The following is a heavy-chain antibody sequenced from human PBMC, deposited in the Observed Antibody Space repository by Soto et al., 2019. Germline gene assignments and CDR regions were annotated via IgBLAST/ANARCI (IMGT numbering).Heavy chain of an antibody. Sequence: EVQLVESGGGLVQPGGSLRLSCAASGFSFTSYWMDWVRQAPGKGLEWVAMINEDGSGKYYVDSVKGRFTISRDNAKRSLYLEMDSLGAEDTAVYYCVTDYDAKGWGSYWGQGNLVTVSS. CDR1: GFSFTSYW. J-gene: IGHJ4*02. CDR3: VTDYDAKGWGSY. CDR2: INEDGSGK. V-gene: IGHV3-7*04. D-gene: IGHD3-16*01.